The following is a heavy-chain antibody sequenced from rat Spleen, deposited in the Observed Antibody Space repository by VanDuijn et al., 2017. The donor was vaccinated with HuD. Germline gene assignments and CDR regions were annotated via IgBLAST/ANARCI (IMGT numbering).Heavy chain of an antibody. V-gene: IGHV5-29*01. CDR3: ARAAIYVMDA. J-gene: IGHJ4*01. Sequence: EVQLVESGGGLVQPGRSLKLSCAASGFTFSNYDMAWVRQAPTKGLEWVATISYDGSSTYYRDSVQGRFTISRDNAQNTLYLQMSKLGSEDTAIYYCARAAIYVMDAWGQGASVTVSS. CDR1: GFTFSNYD. CDR2: ISYDGSST. D-gene: IGHD1-2*01.